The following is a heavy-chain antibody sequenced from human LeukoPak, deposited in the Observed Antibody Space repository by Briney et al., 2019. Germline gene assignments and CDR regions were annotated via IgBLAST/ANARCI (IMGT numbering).Heavy chain of an antibody. CDR1: GGSISNYH. CDR3: ARRDISSGWSFDY. Sequence: SETLSLTCTVSGGSISNYHWSWIRQPAGKGLEWIGQIHTSGSTNYNPPLESRVSMSIDTTEDQVSLTIRSVTAADTAFYYCARRDISSGWSFDYWGQGTLVTVSS. V-gene: IGHV4-4*07. D-gene: IGHD6-19*01. J-gene: IGHJ4*02. CDR2: IHTSGST.